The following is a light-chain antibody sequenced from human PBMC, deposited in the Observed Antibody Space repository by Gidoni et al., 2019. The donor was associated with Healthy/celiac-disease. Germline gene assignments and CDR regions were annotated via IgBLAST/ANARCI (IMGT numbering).Light chain of an antibody. V-gene: IGKV1-33*01. CDR1: QDISNY. CDR3: QQYDNLPRT. CDR2: DAS. Sequence: DIQMTQSPSSLSASVGDRVTITCQASQDISNYLNWYQQKPGKAPKLLIYDASHLETGVPSRFSGSGSGTDFTLTISSLQPEDIATYYCQQYDNLPRTFGGGTKVEIK. J-gene: IGKJ4*01.